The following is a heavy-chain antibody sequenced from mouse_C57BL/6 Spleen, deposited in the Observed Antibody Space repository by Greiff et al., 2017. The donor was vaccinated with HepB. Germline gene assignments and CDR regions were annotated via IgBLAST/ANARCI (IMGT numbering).Heavy chain of an antibody. V-gene: IGHV1-82*01. D-gene: IGHD2-2*01. CDR1: GYAFSSSW. CDR3: ARQRDYGYGWFAY. J-gene: IGHJ3*01. Sequence: QVQLQQSGPELVKPGASVKISCKASGYAFSSSWMNWVKQRPGKGLEWIGRIYPGDGDTNYNGKFKGKATLTADKSSSTAYMQLSSLTSEDSAVYFCARQRDYGYGWFAYWGQGTLVTVSA. CDR2: IYPGDGDT.